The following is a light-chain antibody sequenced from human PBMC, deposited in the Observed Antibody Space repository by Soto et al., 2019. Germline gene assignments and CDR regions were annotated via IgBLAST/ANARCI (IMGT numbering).Light chain of an antibody. CDR1: SSDVGGYDY. CDR3: SSYAGNNNLV. Sequence: QSALTQPPSASGSPGQSVTISCTGTSSDVGGYDYVSWYQQHPGKAPKFMIYEVTKRPSGVPDRFSGSKSGNTASLTVSGLQPEDEADYFCSSYAGNNNLVFGGGTKLTGL. J-gene: IGLJ2*01. V-gene: IGLV2-8*01. CDR2: EVT.